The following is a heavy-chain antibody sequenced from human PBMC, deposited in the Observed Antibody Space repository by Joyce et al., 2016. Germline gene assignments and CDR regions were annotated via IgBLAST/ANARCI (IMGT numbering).Heavy chain of an antibody. V-gene: IGHV3-74*01. CDR2: INTDRSST. CDR1: GFSFSGYW. Sequence: EVQLVESGGGLVQPGVSLRLSCEASGFSFSGYWIHWVSQATGEELVWVSRINTDRSSTRCADSVKGRFTISRDNAKNTLYLQVNSLRAEDTAVYYCVRGISARPGGPNWFDPWGQGTLVTVSS. D-gene: IGHD6-6*01. J-gene: IGHJ5*02. CDR3: VRGISARPGGPNWFDP.